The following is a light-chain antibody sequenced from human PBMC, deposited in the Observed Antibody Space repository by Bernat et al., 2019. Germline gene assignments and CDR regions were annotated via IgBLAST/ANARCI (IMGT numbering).Light chain of an antibody. CDR3: AAWDDSLNGWV. Sequence: QSVLTQPPSASGTPGQRVTISCSGSSSKTGRKMVNWNKKLQGRGPKLLIYSNNKRPSGVPDRFSGSKSGTSASLAISGLQSEDEADYYCAAWDDSLNGWVFGGGTKLPVL. CDR1: SSKTGRKM. CDR2: SNN. V-gene: IGLV1-44*01. J-gene: IGLJ3*02.